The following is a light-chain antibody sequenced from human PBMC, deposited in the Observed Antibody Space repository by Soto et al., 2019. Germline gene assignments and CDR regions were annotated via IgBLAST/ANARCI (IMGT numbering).Light chain of an antibody. J-gene: IGLJ1*01. CDR2: KVS. CDR1: SSDVGGYNY. CDR3: QSYDSSLSGDV. V-gene: IGLV2-14*01. Sequence: QPASVSGSPGQSITISCTGTSSDVGGYNYVSWYQQYPGRVPKLLIYKVSNRPSGVSNRFSGSKSGNTASLTISGLQAEDEADYYCQSYDSSLSGDVFGTGTKLTVL.